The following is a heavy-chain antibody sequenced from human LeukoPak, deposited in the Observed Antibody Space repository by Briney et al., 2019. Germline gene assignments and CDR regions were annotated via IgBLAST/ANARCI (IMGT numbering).Heavy chain of an antibody. CDR2: FYSGDST. V-gene: IGHV3-66*04. CDR3: ARQQYYYDSSGYYL. D-gene: IGHD3-22*01. J-gene: IGHJ5*02. Sequence: GGSQRLSCAASGFSVSSDYMSWDRQAPGKGLEWVSTFYSGDSTYFADSVKGRFTISRDNSKNTLYLQMNSLRAEDTAVYYCARQQYYYDSSGYYLWGQGTLVTVSS. CDR1: GFSVSSDY.